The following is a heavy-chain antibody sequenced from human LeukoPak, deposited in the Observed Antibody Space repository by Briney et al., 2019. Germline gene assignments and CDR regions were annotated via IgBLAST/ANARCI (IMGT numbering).Heavy chain of an antibody. J-gene: IGHJ4*02. V-gene: IGHV1-8*01. Sequence: ASVKVSCKASGYTFTSYDINWVRQATGQGLEWMGWMNPNSGNTGYAQKFQGRVTMTRNTSISTAYMELSSLRSEDTAVYCCARGLVGAYCGGDCYFPSDYWGQGTLVTVSS. CDR2: MNPNSGNT. CDR3: ARGLVGAYCGGDCYFPSDY. D-gene: IGHD2-21*02. CDR1: GYTFTSYD.